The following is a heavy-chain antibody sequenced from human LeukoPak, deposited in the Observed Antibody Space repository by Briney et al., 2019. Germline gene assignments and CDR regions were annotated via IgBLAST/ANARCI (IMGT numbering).Heavy chain of an antibody. CDR2: IYGGGNT. CDR3: ARGWFGEFSIVYYYYGLDV. D-gene: IGHD3-10*01. Sequence: PSETLSLTCVVSDGSINKYFWNWIRQPAGKGLEWIGRIYGGGNTNYSPSLKSRVSMSVDTSRNQISLKLRSVTAADTAVYYCARGWFGEFSIVYYYYGLDVWGQGTTVAVSS. CDR1: DGSINKYF. V-gene: IGHV4-4*07. J-gene: IGHJ6*02.